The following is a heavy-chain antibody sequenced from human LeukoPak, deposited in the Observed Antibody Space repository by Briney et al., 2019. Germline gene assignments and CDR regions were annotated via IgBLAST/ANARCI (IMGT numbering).Heavy chain of an antibody. J-gene: IGHJ4*02. CDR1: GFTFSSYW. Sequence: GGSLRLSCSASGFTFSSYWMTWVRQAPGKGLQWVANIKHDGSEGFYVDSVKGRFTISRDNAKNSVYLQMKSLRAEDTAVYYCARDQANYFDDSGFSTYWGQGTLVTVSS. CDR3: ARDQANYFDDSGFSTY. V-gene: IGHV3-7*01. D-gene: IGHD3-22*01. CDR2: IKHDGSEG.